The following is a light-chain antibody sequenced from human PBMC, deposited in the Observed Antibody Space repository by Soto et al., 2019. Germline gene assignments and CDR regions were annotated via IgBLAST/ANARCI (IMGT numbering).Light chain of an antibody. CDR1: QSVSNN. V-gene: IGKV3-15*01. CDR2: GAS. J-gene: IGKJ1*01. Sequence: EIVLTQSPGTLSPSPGERATLSCRASQSVSNNYLAWYQQKPGQAPRLLIYGASNRATGVPARFSGSGSGTDFTLTISSLQSEDFAVYYCLQYDDWHRTFGQGTKVDIK. CDR3: LQYDDWHRT.